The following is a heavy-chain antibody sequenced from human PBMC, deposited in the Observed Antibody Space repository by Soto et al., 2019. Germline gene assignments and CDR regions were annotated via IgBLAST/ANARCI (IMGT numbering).Heavy chain of an antibody. Sequence: EVHLVESGGDLVQPGGSLRLSCAASGFTFSAYWVQWVRQAPGKGLEWVAIIKQDGSEKYYVDSVTGRFTISRDNAKNSLYLQMSSLRAEDTAMYYCVGSRGWLFDYWGQGTLVTVSS. CDR3: VGSRGWLFDY. D-gene: IGHD6-19*01. V-gene: IGHV3-7*05. J-gene: IGHJ4*02. CDR1: GFTFSAYW. CDR2: IKQDGSEK.